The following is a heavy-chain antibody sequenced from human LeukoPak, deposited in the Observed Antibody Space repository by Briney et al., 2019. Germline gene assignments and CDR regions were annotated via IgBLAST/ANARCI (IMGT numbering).Heavy chain of an antibody. CDR3: ARHVPYDSSDYTLTY. CDR1: GDSISNYF. V-gene: IGHV4-59*08. CDR2: IYYSGST. J-gene: IGHJ4*02. D-gene: IGHD3-22*01. Sequence: PSETLSLTCTVSGDSISNYFWSWIRQPPGKELEYIGYIYYSGSTNYNPSLKSRVTISADTSKNQLSLKLNPVTAADTAVYYCARHVPYDSSDYTLTYWGQGTLVTVSS.